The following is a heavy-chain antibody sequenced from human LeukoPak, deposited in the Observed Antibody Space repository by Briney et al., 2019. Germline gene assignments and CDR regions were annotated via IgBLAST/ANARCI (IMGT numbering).Heavy chain of an antibody. V-gene: IGHV1-46*01. CDR2: INPSGGTT. Sequence: ASVTLSFTASGYTVTAYYLHWVRHAPGQGLEWLGVINPSGGTTTYAQKFQGRVTMTRDTSTNTDYMELRSLRSEDTAVYYCARDHVSGYVGIDYWGQGTLVSVSS. J-gene: IGHJ4*02. CDR1: GYTVTAYY. D-gene: IGHD1-26*01. CDR3: ARDHVSGYVGIDY.